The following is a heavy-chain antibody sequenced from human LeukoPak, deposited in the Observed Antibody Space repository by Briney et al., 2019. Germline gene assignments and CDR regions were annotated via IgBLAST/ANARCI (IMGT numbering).Heavy chain of an antibody. CDR3: ARGPRIGSGSYILTLDDY. Sequence: SETLSLTCAVYGAALSEYYWSWIRQSPGKGLEWIGEVAHKGPTVYSPTLNRKYNPSFKSRVTISVDTSKNQFSLKLSSVTAADTAVYYCARGPRIGSGSYILTLDDYWGQGTLVTVSS. CDR2: VAHKGPT. D-gene: IGHD3-10*01. V-gene: IGHV4-34*01. J-gene: IGHJ4*02. CDR1: GAALSEYY.